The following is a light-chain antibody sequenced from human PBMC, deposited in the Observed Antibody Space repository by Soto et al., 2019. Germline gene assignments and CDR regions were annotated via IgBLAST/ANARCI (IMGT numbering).Light chain of an antibody. V-gene: IGKV1-33*01. CDR3: QQYDDVPPT. CDR1: QDINNF. CDR2: DAS. Sequence: DIQMTQSPSSLSASVGVSVTISCQASQDINNFLNWYQQRPGKAPKLLIYDASNLQTGVPSRSSGSGAGTDFTFPITNLQPEDIAIYYCQQYDDVPPTFGQGTKVEI. J-gene: IGKJ1*01.